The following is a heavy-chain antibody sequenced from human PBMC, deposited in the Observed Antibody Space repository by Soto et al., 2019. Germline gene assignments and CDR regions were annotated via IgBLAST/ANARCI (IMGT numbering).Heavy chain of an antibody. J-gene: IGHJ4*02. V-gene: IGHV3-23*01. D-gene: IGHD3-3*01. CDR3: TTDGNRYDSWIGYTFDY. CDR1: GFTLSSYA. Sequence: GGSLRLPCAASGFTLSSYAMSWVRQAPGKGLEWVSAISGSGGSTYYADSVKGRFTISRDNSKNTLYLQMNSLRAEDTAVYYCTTDGNRYDSWIGYTFDYWGQGTPVTVSS. CDR2: ISGSGGST.